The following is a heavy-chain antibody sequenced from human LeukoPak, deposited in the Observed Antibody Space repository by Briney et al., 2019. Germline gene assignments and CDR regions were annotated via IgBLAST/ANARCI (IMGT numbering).Heavy chain of an antibody. CDR2: MNPNSGNT. CDR1: GYTFTSYD. D-gene: IGHD6-13*01. Sequence: ASVKVSCRASGYTFTSYDINWVRQATGQGVEGMGWMNPNSGNTGYAQKFQGRVTITTNTSISTAYMELSSLRSEDTAVYYCARGRGAAAGTRIYYYYYMDVWGKGTTVTVSS. V-gene: IGHV1-8*03. J-gene: IGHJ6*03. CDR3: ARGRGAAAGTRIYYYYYMDV.